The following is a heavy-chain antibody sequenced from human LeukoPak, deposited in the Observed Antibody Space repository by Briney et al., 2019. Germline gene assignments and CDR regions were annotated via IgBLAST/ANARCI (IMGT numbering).Heavy chain of an antibody. CDR2: IYTDGAT. D-gene: IGHD3-10*01. J-gene: IGHJ5*02. CDR1: GITVSQSD. Sequence: TGGSLRLSCAISGITVSQSDMSWVRQAPGRGLEWVSLIYTDGATHYADSVKGRFTISRDTSKNTVYLEMRNLRPEDTAVYFCARDRAGSKPWVEFHPWGREPWSPSP. V-gene: IGHV3-66*02. CDR3: ARDRAGSKPWVEFHP.